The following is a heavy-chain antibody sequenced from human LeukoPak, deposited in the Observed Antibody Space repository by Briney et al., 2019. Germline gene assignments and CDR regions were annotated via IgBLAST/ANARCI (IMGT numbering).Heavy chain of an antibody. D-gene: IGHD3-10*01. CDR1: GFTFSSYA. Sequence: GGSLRLSCTASGFTFSSYAMHWIRQAPGKGLEWVSLMSRDGSNRYYADSVKGRFTISRDNSKNTLYLQMNSLRAEDTAVYYCARELFGSASCPDYWGQGTLVTVSS. J-gene: IGHJ4*02. V-gene: IGHV3-33*01. CDR2: MSRDGSNR. CDR3: ARELFGSASCPDY.